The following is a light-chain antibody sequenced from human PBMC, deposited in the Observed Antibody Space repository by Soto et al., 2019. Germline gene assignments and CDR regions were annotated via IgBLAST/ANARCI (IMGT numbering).Light chain of an antibody. V-gene: IGLV1-44*01. CDR1: SSNIGSNT. CDR2: NTN. J-gene: IGLJ7*01. CDR3: AAWDDSLDGHVV. Sequence: QSVLTQPPSASGTPGQRVTISCSGSSSNIGSNTVSWFQQLPGSAPKLLLYNTNHRPSGVPDRFSGSKSGTSASLAISGLQSEDEADYYCAAWDDSLDGHVVFGGGTQLTVL.